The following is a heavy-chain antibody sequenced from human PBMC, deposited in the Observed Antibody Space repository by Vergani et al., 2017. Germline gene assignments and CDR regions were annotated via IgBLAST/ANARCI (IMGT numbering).Heavy chain of an antibody. CDR3: ARGGCSSTSCLNWYFDL. D-gene: IGHD2-2*01. J-gene: IGHJ2*01. CDR1: GGTFSSYA. V-gene: IGHV1-69*06. Sequence: QVQLVQSGAEVKKPGSSVKVSCKASGGTFSSYAISWVRQAPGQGLEWMGGIIPIFGTANYAQKFQGRVTITADKSTSPAYMELSSLRSEDTAVYYCARGGCSSTSCLNWYFDLWGRGTLVTVSS. CDR2: IIPIFGTA.